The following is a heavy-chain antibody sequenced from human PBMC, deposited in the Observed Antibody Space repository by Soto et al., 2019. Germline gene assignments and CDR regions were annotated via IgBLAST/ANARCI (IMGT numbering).Heavy chain of an antibody. CDR1: GGSISSNFYY. CDR2: IYYRGST. CDR3: ARGRRELLKTYFDY. Sequence: PSETLSLTCTVSGGSISSNFYYWGWIRQPPGKGLQWIGNIYYRGSTNYNPSLKSPVTISVDTSKNQFSLKLSSVTAADTAVYYCARGRRELLKTYFDYWGQGTLVTVSS. V-gene: IGHV4-39*01. D-gene: IGHD1-26*01. J-gene: IGHJ4*02.